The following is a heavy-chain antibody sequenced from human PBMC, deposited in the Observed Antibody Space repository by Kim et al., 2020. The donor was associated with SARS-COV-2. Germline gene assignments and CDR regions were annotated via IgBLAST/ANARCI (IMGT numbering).Heavy chain of an antibody. CDR3: ARFSGLTPDILEPLDY. Sequence: GGSLRLSCAASGFTFSSYSMNWVRQAPGKGLEWVSSISSSSSYIYYADSVKGRFTISRDNAKNSLYLQMNSLRAEDTAVYYCARFSGLTPDILEPLDYWGQGTLVTVSS. J-gene: IGHJ4*02. CDR2: ISSSSSYI. D-gene: IGHD3-9*01. V-gene: IGHV3-21*01. CDR1: GFTFSSYS.